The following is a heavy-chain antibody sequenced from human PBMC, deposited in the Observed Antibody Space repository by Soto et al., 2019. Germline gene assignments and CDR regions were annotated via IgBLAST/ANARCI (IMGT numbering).Heavy chain of an antibody. Sequence: QVQLVQSGAEVKKPGSSVKVSCKASGGTFSSYAISWVRQAPGQGLEWMRGIIPIFGTANYAQKFQGRVTITADESTSTADMELSSLRSEDTAVYYCARGGDSSGWFPNYFDYWGQGTLVTVSS. CDR3: ARGGDSSGWFPNYFDY. CDR1: GGTFSSYA. V-gene: IGHV1-69*01. D-gene: IGHD6-19*01. CDR2: IIPIFGTA. J-gene: IGHJ4*02.